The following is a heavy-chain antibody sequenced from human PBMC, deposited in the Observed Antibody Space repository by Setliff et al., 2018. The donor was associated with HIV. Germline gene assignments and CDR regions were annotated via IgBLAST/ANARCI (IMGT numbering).Heavy chain of an antibody. CDR2: INHSGST. V-gene: IGHV4-34*01. Sequence: SETLSLTCAVYGGSFSGNYWSWIRQPPGKGLEWIGEINHSGSTNYNPSLKSRVIISVDLSKNQFSLKLSSVTAADTAVYYCARGPGGWERDYYYYMDVWGQGTLVTVSS. D-gene: IGHD1-26*01. J-gene: IGHJ6*03. CDR1: GGSFSGNY. CDR3: ARGPGGWERDYYYYMDV.